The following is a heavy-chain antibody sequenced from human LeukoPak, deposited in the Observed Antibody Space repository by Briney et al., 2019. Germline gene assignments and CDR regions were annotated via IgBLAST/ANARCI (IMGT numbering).Heavy chain of an antibody. CDR3: AKVRGVLLWFGEHPTPPFDY. CDR1: GFTFSNYA. D-gene: IGHD3-10*01. Sequence: GGSLRLPCAASGFTFSNYAMSWVRQAPGKGLEWVSAISGWDNSTYYADSVKGRFTISRDNSKNTLYLQMHSLRAEDTAVYYCAKVRGVLLWFGEHPTPPFDYWGQGTLVTVSS. V-gene: IGHV3-23*01. CDR2: ISGWDNST. J-gene: IGHJ4*02.